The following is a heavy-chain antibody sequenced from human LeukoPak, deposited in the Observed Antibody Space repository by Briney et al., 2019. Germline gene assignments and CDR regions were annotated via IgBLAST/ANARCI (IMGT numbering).Heavy chain of an antibody. V-gene: IGHV1-46*01. CDR2: INPSGGST. Sequence: ASVKVSCKASGYTFTSYYMHWVRQAPGQGLERMGIINPSGGSTSYAQKFQGRVTMTRDMSTSTVYMELSSLRSEDTAVYYCARDTVKGYGDYYNWFDPWGQGTLVTVSS. D-gene: IGHD4-17*01. CDR3: ARDTVKGYGDYYNWFDP. J-gene: IGHJ5*02. CDR1: GYTFTSYY.